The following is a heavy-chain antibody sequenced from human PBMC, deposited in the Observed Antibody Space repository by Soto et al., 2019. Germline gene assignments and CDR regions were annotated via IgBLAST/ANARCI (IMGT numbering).Heavy chain of an antibody. D-gene: IGHD2-2*01. CDR1: GYTCTIYG. Sequence: ASVKVSCKASGYTCTIYGISWVRQAPGQGLEWMGWISAYNGNTNYAQKLQGRVTMTTDTSTSTAYMELRSLRSDDTAVYYCARLYCISTSCYLGMDVWGQGTTVTVSS. CDR2: ISAYNGNT. J-gene: IGHJ6*02. V-gene: IGHV1-18*01. CDR3: ARLYCISTSCYLGMDV.